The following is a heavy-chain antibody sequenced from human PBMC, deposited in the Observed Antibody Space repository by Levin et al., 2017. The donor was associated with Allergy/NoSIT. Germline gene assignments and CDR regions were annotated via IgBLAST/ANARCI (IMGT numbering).Heavy chain of an antibody. CDR3: ARGDPTYSGGWALRYFDY. CDR1: GYTFIDYQ. V-gene: IGHV1-2*02. CDR2: INPKSGAT. Sequence: GESLKISCKASGYTFIDYQIHWVRQAPGQGLEWMGWINPKSGATKFAQKIQGRVTMTRDTSISTAYMELSRLRSDDTAVYYCARGDPTYSGGWALRYFDYWGQGTLVTVSS. D-gene: IGHD6-19*01. J-gene: IGHJ4*02.